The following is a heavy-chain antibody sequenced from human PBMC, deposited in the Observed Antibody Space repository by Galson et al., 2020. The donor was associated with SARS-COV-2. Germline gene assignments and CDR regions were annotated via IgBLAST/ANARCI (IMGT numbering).Heavy chain of an antibody. CDR3: ARDRSSSGWYGTVDY. CDR1: GFTFSRHA. D-gene: IGHD6-19*01. V-gene: IGHV3-30-3*01. CDR2: VSNDGNNR. Sequence: GESLKISCAASGFTFSRHAMHWVRQAPGKGLEWVAVVSNDGNNRYHADSVKGRLTISRDNSKNTLYLQMNSLRAEDTAVYYCARDRSSSGWYGTVDYWGQGTLVTVSS. J-gene: IGHJ4*02.